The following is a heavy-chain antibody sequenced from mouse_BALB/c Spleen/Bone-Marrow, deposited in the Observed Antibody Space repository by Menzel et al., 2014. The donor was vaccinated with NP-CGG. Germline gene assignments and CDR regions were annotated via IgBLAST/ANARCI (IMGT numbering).Heavy chain of an antibody. CDR2: IHPNSGNT. CDR1: GYTFTSSW. V-gene: IGHV1S130*01. D-gene: IGHD4-1*01. CDR3: ARYWSGFAY. Sequence: SGSVLVRPGASVKLSCKASGYTFTSSWMHWAKQRPGQGLEWIGEIHPNSGNTNYNAKFKGKATLTVDTSSSTAYVDLSSLTSEDSAVYYCARYWSGFAYWGQGTLVTVSA. J-gene: IGHJ3*01.